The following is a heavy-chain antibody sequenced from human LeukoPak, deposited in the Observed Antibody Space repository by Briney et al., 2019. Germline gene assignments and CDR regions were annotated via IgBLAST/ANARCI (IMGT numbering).Heavy chain of an antibody. J-gene: IGHJ6*04. CDR3: ARKRSTSFYYYGMDV. CDR1: GFTFSSYG. CDR2: IWYDGSNK. V-gene: IGHV3-33*01. D-gene: IGHD2-2*01. Sequence: GGSLRLSCAASGFTFSSYGMHWVRQAPGKGLEWVAVIWYDGSNKYYADSVKGRFTISRDNSKNTLYLQMNSLRAEDTAVYYCARKRSTSFYYYGMDVWGKGTTVTVSS.